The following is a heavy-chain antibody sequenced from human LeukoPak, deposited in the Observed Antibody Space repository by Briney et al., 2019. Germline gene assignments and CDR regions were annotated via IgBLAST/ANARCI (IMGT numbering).Heavy chain of an antibody. Sequence: PGRSLRLSCAASGFTFSSYAMHWVRQAPGKGLEWVAVISYDGSNKYYADPVKGRFTISRDNSKNTLYLQMNSLRAEDTAVYYCARNKGSCPDYWGQGTLVTVSS. CDR1: GFTFSSYA. J-gene: IGHJ4*02. D-gene: IGHD2-15*01. V-gene: IGHV3-30-3*01. CDR2: ISYDGSNK. CDR3: ARNKGSCPDY.